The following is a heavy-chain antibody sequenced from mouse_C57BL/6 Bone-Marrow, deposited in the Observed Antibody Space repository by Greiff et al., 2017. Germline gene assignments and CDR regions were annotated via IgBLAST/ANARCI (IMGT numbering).Heavy chain of an antibody. CDR2: ISSGGSYT. V-gene: IGHV5-6*01. CDR1: GFTFSSYG. J-gene: IGHJ1*03. D-gene: IGHD1-1*01. CDR3: ARQRLITTAWYFDV. Sequence: EVHLVESGGDLVKPGGSLKLSCAASGFTFSSYGMSWVRQTPDKRLEWVATISSGGSYTYYPDSVKGRFTISRDNAKNTLYLQMSSLKSEDTAMYYCARQRLITTAWYFDVWGTGTTVTVSS.